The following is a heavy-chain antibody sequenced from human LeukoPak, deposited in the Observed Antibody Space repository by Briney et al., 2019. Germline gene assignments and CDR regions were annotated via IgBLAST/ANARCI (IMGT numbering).Heavy chain of an antibody. Sequence: SETLSRTCTVSGGSISSFHWSWIRQPPGKGLEWIGYIYYSGSTNYNPSLKSRATISVNTSRNQFSLKLSSVTAVETEVSYCARHTHVDTAMALFDYWGQGTLVNVSS. CDR2: IYYSGST. CDR1: GGSISSFH. CDR3: ARHTHVDTAMALFDY. J-gene: IGHJ4*02. V-gene: IGHV4-59*08. D-gene: IGHD5-18*01.